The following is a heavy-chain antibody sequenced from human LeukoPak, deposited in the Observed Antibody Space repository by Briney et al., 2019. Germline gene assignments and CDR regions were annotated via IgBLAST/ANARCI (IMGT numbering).Heavy chain of an antibody. Sequence: SETLSLTCTVSGGSISSYYWSWIRQPPGKGLEWIGYIYYSGSTNYNPSLKSRVTISVDTSKNQFSLKLSSVTAADTAVYYCARGSVPRFDPWGQGTLVTVSS. D-gene: IGHD2-15*01. CDR3: ARGSVPRFDP. V-gene: IGHV4-59*01. J-gene: IGHJ5*02. CDR1: GGSISSYY. CDR2: IYYSGST.